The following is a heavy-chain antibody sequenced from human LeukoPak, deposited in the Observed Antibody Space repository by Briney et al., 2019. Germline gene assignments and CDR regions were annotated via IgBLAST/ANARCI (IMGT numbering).Heavy chain of an antibody. J-gene: IGHJ4*02. D-gene: IGHD3-10*01. CDR1: GFTFSSYG. CDR2: IWYDGSNK. V-gene: IGHV3-33*01. Sequence: PGGSLRLSCAASGFTFSSYGMHWVRQAPGKGLEWVAVIWYDGSNKHYADSVKGRFTISRDNSKNTLYLQMNSLRAEDTAVYYCARDRHYGSGSSYYFDYWGQGTLVTVSS. CDR3: ARDRHYGSGSSYYFDY.